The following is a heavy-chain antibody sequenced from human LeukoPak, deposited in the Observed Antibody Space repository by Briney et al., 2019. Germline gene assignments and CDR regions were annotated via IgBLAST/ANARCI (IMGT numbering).Heavy chain of an antibody. D-gene: IGHD3-22*01. CDR3: AGGHSSGYYPIDY. V-gene: IGHV3-48*03. CDR1: GFTFSSYE. CDR2: ISSSGSTI. J-gene: IGHJ4*02. Sequence: TGGSLRLSCAASGFTFSSYEMNWVRQAPGKGLEWVSYISSSGSTIYYAESAKGRFTISRDNAKNSLYLQMNSLRAEDTAVYYCAGGHSSGYYPIDYWGQGTLVTASS.